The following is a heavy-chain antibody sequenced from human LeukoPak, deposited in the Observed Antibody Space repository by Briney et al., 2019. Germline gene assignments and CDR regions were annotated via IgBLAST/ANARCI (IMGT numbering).Heavy chain of an antibody. D-gene: IGHD6-13*01. CDR1: GGSISSYY. V-gene: IGHV4-59*01. CDR2: IYYSGST. Sequence: SETLSLTCTVSGGSISSYYWSWIRQPPGKGLEWIGYIYYSGSTNYNPSLKSRVTISVDTSKNQFSLKLSSVTAADTAVDYCARDSSSSWYRTGRKDAFDIWGQGTMVTVSS. J-gene: IGHJ3*02. CDR3: ARDSSSSWYRTGRKDAFDI.